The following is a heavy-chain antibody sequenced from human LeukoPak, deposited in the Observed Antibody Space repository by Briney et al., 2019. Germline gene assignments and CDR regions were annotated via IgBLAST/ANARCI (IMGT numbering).Heavy chain of an antibody. CDR2: IYYTGII. CDR3: ATSQCGSDCYLAGDY. V-gene: IGHV4-61*01. J-gene: IGHJ4*02. D-gene: IGHD2-21*02. Sequence: SETLSLTCAVSGGSVNSGSYYWSWIRQHPGKGLEWIGYIYYTGIINYNPSLKSRVTISVDTSKNQFSLNLNSVTAADTAVYYCATSQCGSDCYLAGDYWGQGTLVTVSS. CDR1: GGSVNSGSYY.